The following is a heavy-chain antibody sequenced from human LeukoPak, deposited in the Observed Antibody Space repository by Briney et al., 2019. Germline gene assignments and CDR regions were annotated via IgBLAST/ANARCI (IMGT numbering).Heavy chain of an antibody. V-gene: IGHV3-21*01. CDR3: ARQGSGYYGYYYYMDV. D-gene: IGHD3-22*01. J-gene: IGHJ6*03. CDR2: ISGSNSYI. Sequence: AGGSLRLSCAASGFTFSSYSMNWVRQAPGKGLEWVSSISGSNSYIYYADSMKGRFTISRDNAKNSLYLQMNSLRAEDTAVYYCARQGSGYYGYYYYMDVWGKGTTVTVSS. CDR1: GFTFSSYS.